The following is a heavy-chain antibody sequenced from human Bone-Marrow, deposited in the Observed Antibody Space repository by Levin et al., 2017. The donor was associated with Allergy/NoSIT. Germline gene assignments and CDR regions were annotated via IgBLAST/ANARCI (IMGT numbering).Heavy chain of an antibody. CDR1: GFSVSNSF. D-gene: IGHD3-16*01. J-gene: IGHJ4*02. CDR3: ATVPLTSAYLEY. Sequence: RAGGSLRLSCAASGFSVSNSFLTWIRQAPGKGLEWISYISDNDFIKYVDSVKGRFTISRDNAKNSLHLQMNSLRVADTAVYYCATVPLTSAYLEYWGQGTLVTVSS. CDR2: ISDNDFI. V-gene: IGHV3-11*03.